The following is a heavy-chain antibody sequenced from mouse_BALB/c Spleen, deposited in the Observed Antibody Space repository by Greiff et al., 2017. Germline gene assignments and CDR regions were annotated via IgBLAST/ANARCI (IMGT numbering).Heavy chain of an antibody. CDR2: ISDGGSYT. Sequence: EVQVVESGGGLVKPGGSLKLSCAASGFTFSDYYMYWVRQTPEKRLEWVATISDGGSYTYYPDSVKGRFTISRDNAKNNLYLQMSSLKSEDTAMYYCARGNYGNYVGFAYWGQGTLVTVSA. CDR1: GFTFSDYY. D-gene: IGHD2-1*01. J-gene: IGHJ3*01. V-gene: IGHV5-4*02. CDR3: ARGNYGNYVGFAY.